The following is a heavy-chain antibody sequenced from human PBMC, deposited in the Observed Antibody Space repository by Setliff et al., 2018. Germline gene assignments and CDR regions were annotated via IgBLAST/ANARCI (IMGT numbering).Heavy chain of an antibody. CDR2: VHFGGDT. CDR1: SGSINSYY. V-gene: IGHV4-59*01. Sequence: PSETLSLTCTVSSGSINSYYWSWVRQSPGKGPEWIGFVHFGGDTNYNPSLKSRVTMSADTSNNQFSLNLRSVTAADTAVYFCARQPSSGAYYNPRPYYFDSWGQGTLVAVSS. J-gene: IGHJ4*02. CDR3: ARQPSSGAYYNPRPYYFDS. D-gene: IGHD3-10*01.